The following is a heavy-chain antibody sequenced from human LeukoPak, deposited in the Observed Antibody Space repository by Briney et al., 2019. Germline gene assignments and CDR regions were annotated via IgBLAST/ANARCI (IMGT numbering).Heavy chain of an antibody. CDR3: ARDGGQENDDILTGFSYYYSMDV. CDR1: GYTFTSYG. J-gene: IGHJ6*03. CDR2: INPSGGST. V-gene: IGHV1-46*01. Sequence: ASVKVSCKASGYTFTSYGISWVRQAPGQGLEWMGLINPSGGSTKFAQKFQGRVTMTRDMSTSTVYMELSSLRAEDTAVYYCARDGGQENDDILTGFSYYYSMDVWGKGTTATVSS. D-gene: IGHD3-9*01.